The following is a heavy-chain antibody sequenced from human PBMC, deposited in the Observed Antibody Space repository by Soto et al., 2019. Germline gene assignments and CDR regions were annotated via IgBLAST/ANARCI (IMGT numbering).Heavy chain of an antibody. D-gene: IGHD1-26*01. J-gene: IGHJ5*02. Sequence: LRLSCAASGFIFENFGMSWVRQAPGKGLEWISSISGSGFKKYYADSVKGRFTISRDNSKSTVYLELNNLSAEDTAVYHCAKNQGVELVPLATVDWFDPWGQGSVVTV. V-gene: IGHV3-23*01. CDR1: GFIFENFG. CDR3: AKNQGVELVPLATVDWFDP. CDR2: ISGSGFKK.